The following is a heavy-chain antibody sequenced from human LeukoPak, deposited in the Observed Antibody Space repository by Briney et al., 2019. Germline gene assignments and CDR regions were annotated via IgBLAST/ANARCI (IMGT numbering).Heavy chain of an antibody. V-gene: IGHV1-69*05. D-gene: IGHD5-12*01. CDR2: IIPIFGTA. J-gene: IGHJ4*02. Sequence: SVKVSCKASGGTFSSYAISWVRQAPGQGLEWMGGIIPIFGTANYAQKFQGRVTITTEESTSTAYMELSSLRSEDTAVYYCARRGLARGYSGYDAYYFDYWGQGTLVTVSS. CDR3: ARRGLARGYSGYDAYYFDY. CDR1: GGTFSSYA.